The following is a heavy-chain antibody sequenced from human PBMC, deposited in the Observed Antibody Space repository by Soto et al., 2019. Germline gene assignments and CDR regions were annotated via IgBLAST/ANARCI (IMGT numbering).Heavy chain of an antibody. CDR2: INPNSGGT. CDR3: AILPEVDYGSGNDY. V-gene: IGHV1-2*04. Sequence: QVQLVQSGAEVKKPGASVKVSCKASGYTFTGYYMHWVRQAPGQGLEWMGWINPNSGGTNYAQKFQGWVTMTRDTSISTAYMELRRLRSDDTAVYYCAILPEVDYGSGNDYWGQRTLVTVSS. J-gene: IGHJ4*02. D-gene: IGHD3-10*01. CDR1: GYTFTGYY.